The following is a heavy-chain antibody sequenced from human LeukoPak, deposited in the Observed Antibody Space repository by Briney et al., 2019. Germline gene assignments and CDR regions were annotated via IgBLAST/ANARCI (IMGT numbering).Heavy chain of an antibody. Sequence: PSETLSLTCAVYGGSFSGYYWSWIRQPPGKGLEWIGEINHSGSTNYNPSLKSRVTISVDTSKNQFSLKLSSVTAADTAVYYCARLPGITMVRGVKGRLFDYWGQGTLVTVSS. CDR2: INHSGST. CDR3: ARLPGITMVRGVKGRLFDY. D-gene: IGHD3-10*01. V-gene: IGHV4-34*01. J-gene: IGHJ4*02. CDR1: GGSFSGYY.